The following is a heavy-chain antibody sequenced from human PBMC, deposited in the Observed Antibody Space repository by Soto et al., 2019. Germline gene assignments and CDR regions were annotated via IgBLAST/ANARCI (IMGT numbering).Heavy chain of an antibody. V-gene: IGHV4-34*01. Sequence: PSETLSLTYAVYGGSFSGYYWSWIRQPPGEGLEWIWEINHSGSTNYNPSLKSRVTISVDTSKNQFSLKLSSVTAADTAVYYCARVRYCSSTSCYEFDYGGQGTLVNVSS. CDR1: GGSFSGYY. D-gene: IGHD2-2*01. CDR2: INHSGST. CDR3: ARVRYCSSTSCYEFDY. J-gene: IGHJ4*02.